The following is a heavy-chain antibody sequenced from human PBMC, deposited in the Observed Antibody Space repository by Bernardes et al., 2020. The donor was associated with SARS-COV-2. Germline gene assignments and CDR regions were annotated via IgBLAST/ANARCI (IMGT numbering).Heavy chain of an antibody. CDR1: GGSISGYY. J-gene: IGHJ6*02. CDR2: IDYSGGT. CDR3: AKVIAAAGKGGVFDYYYGMDV. V-gene: IGHV4-59*01. D-gene: IGHD6-13*01. Sequence: SETLSLTCTVSGGSISGYYWNWIRQPPGKGLEWIGHIDYSGGTDYNSSLKMRVTISVDTSKNQFSLKLNSVTAADTAVYYCAKVIAAAGKGGVFDYYYGMDVWGQGTTVTVSS.